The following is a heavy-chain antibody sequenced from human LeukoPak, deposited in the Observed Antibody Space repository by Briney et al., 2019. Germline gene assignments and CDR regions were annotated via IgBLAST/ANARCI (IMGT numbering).Heavy chain of an antibody. D-gene: IGHD3-3*01. CDR3: ASSPSYYDFWSGYYDRYMYYFDY. CDR2: ISSSSRYI. Sequence: GGSLLLSCAASGFTFSSYSMTWVRQAPGKGLEWDSSISSSSRYIYYADSVKCRFTISRDNAKNSLYLQMNSLRAQDTAVYYCASSPSYYDFWSGYYDRYMYYFDYGGQGTLVTVSS. CDR1: GFTFSSYS. V-gene: IGHV3-21*01. J-gene: IGHJ4*02.